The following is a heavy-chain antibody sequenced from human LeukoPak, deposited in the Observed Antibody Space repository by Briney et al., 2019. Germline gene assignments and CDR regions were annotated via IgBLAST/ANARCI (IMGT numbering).Heavy chain of an antibody. D-gene: IGHD3-22*01. CDR3: AKSVAAVGARYDSSGYADY. CDR2: TSYDGSNK. CDR1: GFTFSSYG. V-gene: IGHV3-30*18. Sequence: GGFLRLSCAASGFTFSSYGMHWVRQAPGKGLEWVAVTSYDGSNKYYADSVKGRFTISRDNSKNTLYLQMNSLRAEDTAVYYCAKSVAAVGARYDSSGYADYWGQGTLVTVSS. J-gene: IGHJ4*02.